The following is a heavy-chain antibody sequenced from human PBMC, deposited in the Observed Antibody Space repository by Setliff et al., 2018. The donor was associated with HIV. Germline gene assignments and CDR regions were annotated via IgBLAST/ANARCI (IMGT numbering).Heavy chain of an antibody. CDR1: GYFFSEFY. Sequence: ASVKVSCKTSGYFFSEFYIHWVQQAPGKGLEWVGRVNPEDGETIYAEKFQGRVTITTDTSTDTAYMELSSLRFDDTAVYYCARSGGGWYNWFEPWGPGTPVNVSS. CDR2: VNPEDGET. CDR3: ARSGGGWYNWFEP. J-gene: IGHJ5*02. V-gene: IGHV1-69-2*01. D-gene: IGHD3-16*01.